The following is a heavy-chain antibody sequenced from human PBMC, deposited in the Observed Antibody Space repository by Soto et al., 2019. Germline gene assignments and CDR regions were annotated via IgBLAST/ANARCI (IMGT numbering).Heavy chain of an antibody. CDR3: ARDREEAARPLDY. D-gene: IGHD6-6*01. CDR1: GFTFSSYG. Sequence: QVQLVESGGGVVQPGRSLRLSCAASGFTFSSYGMHWVRQAPGKGLEWVAVIWYDGSNKYYADSVKGRFTISRDNSKNTLYLQMNSLRAEDTAVYYCARDREEAARPLDYWGQGTLVTVSS. V-gene: IGHV3-33*01. CDR2: IWYDGSNK. J-gene: IGHJ4*02.